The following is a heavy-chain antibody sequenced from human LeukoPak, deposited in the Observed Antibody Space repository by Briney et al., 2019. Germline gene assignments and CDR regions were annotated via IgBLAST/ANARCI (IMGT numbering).Heavy chain of an antibody. Sequence: ASVKVSCKPSGYTFTGYYIHWVRQAPGQGLEWMGWISAYNGNTNYAQKLQGRVTMTTDTSTSTAYMELRSLRSDDTAVYYCARVNLLTTVTTGWFDPWGQGTLVTVSS. D-gene: IGHD4-17*01. J-gene: IGHJ5*02. CDR1: GYTFTGYY. V-gene: IGHV1-18*04. CDR3: ARVNLLTTVTTGWFDP. CDR2: ISAYNGNT.